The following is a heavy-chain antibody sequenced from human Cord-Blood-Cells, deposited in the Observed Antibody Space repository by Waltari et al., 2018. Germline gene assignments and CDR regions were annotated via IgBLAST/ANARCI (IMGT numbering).Heavy chain of an antibody. CDR1: GYTFTSYD. Sequence: QVQLVQSGAEVKKPGASVKVSCKASGYTFTSYDINWVRQATGQGLEWRGWMNPKSGNTGYAQKFQGRGTMTRNTSISTAYMELSSLSSEDTAVYYCARGARGGAAAGTDYWGQGTLVTVSS. J-gene: IGHJ4*02. CDR3: ARGARGGAAAGTDY. D-gene: IGHD6-13*01. V-gene: IGHV1-8*01. CDR2: MNPKSGNT.